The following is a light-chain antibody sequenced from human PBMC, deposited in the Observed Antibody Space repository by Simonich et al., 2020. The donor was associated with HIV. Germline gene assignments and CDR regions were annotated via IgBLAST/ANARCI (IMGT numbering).Light chain of an antibody. V-gene: IGLV2-14*03. J-gene: IGLJ2*01. Sequence: QSALTQPASVSGSPGQSITISCTGTSCDIGGYSYVSWYQQHPGKAPKIIIYDVNNRPSGISNRFSGSKSGNTASLTISGLQAEDEADYYCSSYISSITYVLFGGGTKLTVL. CDR3: SSYISSITYVL. CDR2: DVN. CDR1: SCDIGGYSY.